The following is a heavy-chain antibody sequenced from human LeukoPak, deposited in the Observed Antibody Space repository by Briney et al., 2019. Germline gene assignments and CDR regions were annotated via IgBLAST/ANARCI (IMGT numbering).Heavy chain of an antibody. Sequence: SETLSLTCTVSGGSISSGGHYWSWIRQPAGKGLEYLGRIYSTGSTNYNPSLRSRVTISVDTSKNHFSLKLSSVTAADTAVYYCARDQTYSGSGIYTYFNYWGQGILVTVSS. D-gene: IGHD3-10*01. J-gene: IGHJ4*02. CDR3: ARDQTYSGSGIYTYFNY. CDR2: IYSTGST. CDR1: GGSISSGGHY. V-gene: IGHV4-61*02.